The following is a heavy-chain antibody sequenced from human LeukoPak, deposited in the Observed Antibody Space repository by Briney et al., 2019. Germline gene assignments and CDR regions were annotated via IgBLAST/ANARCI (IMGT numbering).Heavy chain of an antibody. Sequence: SETLSLTCTVSGGSISSGGYYWSWIRQHPGKGLEWIGFIYYSGSTYYNPSLKSRVTISVDTSKNQFSLKLGSVTAADTAVYYCARGTVATGNFDYWGQGTLVTVSS. CDR2: IYYSGST. CDR3: ARGTVATGNFDY. D-gene: IGHD5-12*01. CDR1: GGSISSGGYY. J-gene: IGHJ4*02. V-gene: IGHV4-31*03.